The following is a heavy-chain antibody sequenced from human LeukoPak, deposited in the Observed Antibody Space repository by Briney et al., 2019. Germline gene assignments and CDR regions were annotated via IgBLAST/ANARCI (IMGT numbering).Heavy chain of an antibody. V-gene: IGHV3-23*01. CDR1: GFTFSSYA. J-gene: IGHJ4*02. CDR3: AKGGEGSGSYGYFDY. CDR2: ISGSGGST. D-gene: IGHD1-26*01. Sequence: GGSLRLSCAASGFTFSSYAMSWVRQAPGKGLEWVSAISGSGGSTYYADSVKGRFTISRDNSKNTLYLQMNSLRAEDTAVYYCAKGGEGSGSYGYFDYWGQGTLVTVSS.